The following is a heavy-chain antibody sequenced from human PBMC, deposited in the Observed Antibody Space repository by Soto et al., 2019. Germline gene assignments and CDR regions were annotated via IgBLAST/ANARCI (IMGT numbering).Heavy chain of an antibody. CDR1: GGSISSYY. CDR3: ARARYNWFDP. J-gene: IGHJ5*02. V-gene: IGHV4-59*01. Sequence: SQTLSLTCTVSGGSISSYYGSWIRQPPGKGLEWIGYIYYSGSTNYNPSLKSRVTISVDTSKNQVSLKLSSVTAADTAVYYCARARYNWFDPWGQGTRGSVSS. CDR2: IYYSGST.